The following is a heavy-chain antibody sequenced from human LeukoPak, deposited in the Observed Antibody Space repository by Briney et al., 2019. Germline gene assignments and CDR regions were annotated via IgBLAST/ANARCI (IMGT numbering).Heavy chain of an antibody. CDR3: AVYSGYEHY. D-gene: IGHD5-12*01. CDR1: GGSISSYY. Sequence: PSETLSLTCTVSGGSISSYYWSWIRQPPGKGLEWIGYIYYSGSTNYNPSLKSRVTISVDTSKNQFSLKLSSVTAADTAVYYCAVYSGYEHYWGQGTLVTVSS. J-gene: IGHJ4*02. V-gene: IGHV4-59*12. CDR2: IYYSGST.